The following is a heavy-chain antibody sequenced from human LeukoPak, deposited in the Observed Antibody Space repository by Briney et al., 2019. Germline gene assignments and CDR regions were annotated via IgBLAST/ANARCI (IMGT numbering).Heavy chain of an antibody. CDR2: ISSSGSTI. CDR1: GFTFSSYS. CDR3: AKEAPTFDY. V-gene: IGHV3-48*01. Sequence: PGGSLRLSCAASGFTFSSYSMNWVRQAPGKGLEWVSYISSSGSTIYYADSVKGRFTISRDNSKNTVYLQMNSLRAEDTAVYYCAKEAPTFDYWGQGTLVTVSS. J-gene: IGHJ4*02.